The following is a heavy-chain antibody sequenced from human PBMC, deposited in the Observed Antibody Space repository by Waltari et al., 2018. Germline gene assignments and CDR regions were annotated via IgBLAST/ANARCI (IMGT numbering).Heavy chain of an antibody. J-gene: IGHJ4*02. CDR3: ARSWPYDSSLAVDY. V-gene: IGHV1-3*01. CDR1: GYTFPSYA. CDR2: INAGNGNT. D-gene: IGHD3-22*01. Sequence: QVQLVQSGAEVKKPGASVKVSCKASGYTFPSYAMTWVRQAPGQRLEWMGWINAGNGNTKYSQKFQGRVTITRDTSASTAYMELSSLRSEDTAVYYCARSWPYDSSLAVDYWGQGTLVTVSS.